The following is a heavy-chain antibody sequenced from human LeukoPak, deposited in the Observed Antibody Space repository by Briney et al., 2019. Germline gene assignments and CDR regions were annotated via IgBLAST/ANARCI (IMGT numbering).Heavy chain of an antibody. V-gene: IGHV4-39*01. CDR1: GGSISSSSYY. D-gene: IGHD3-22*01. CDR2: IYYSGST. Sequence: SETLSLTCTVSGGSISSSSYYWSWIRQPPGKGLEWIGYIYYSGSTYYDPSLKSRVTISVDTSKNQFSLKLSSVTAADTAVYYCARRGYYDSSGGAFDIWGQGTMVTVSS. J-gene: IGHJ3*02. CDR3: ARRGYYDSSGGAFDI.